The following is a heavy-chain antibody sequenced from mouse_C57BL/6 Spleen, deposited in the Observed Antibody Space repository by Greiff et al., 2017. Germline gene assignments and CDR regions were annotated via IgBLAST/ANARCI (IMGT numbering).Heavy chain of an antibody. D-gene: IGHD3-2*02. CDR3: ARVDSSGYGY. V-gene: IGHV1-80*01. J-gene: IGHJ2*01. CDR2: FYPGDGDT. CDR1: GYAFSSYW. Sequence: QVQLQQSGAELVKPGASVKISCKASGYAFSSYWMNWVKQRPGKGLEWIGQFYPGDGDTKYNGKFKGKATLTADKSSSTAYMQLRSLTSEDSAVYCCARVDSSGYGYWGQGTTLTVSS.